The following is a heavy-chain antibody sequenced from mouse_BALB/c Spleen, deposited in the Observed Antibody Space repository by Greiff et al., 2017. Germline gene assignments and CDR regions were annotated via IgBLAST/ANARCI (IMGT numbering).Heavy chain of an antibody. CDR1: GYTFTDYA. D-gene: IGHD2-1*01. Sequence: VQVVESGPELVRPGESVKISCTGSGYTFTDYAMHWVKQSHAKSLEWIGVISIYYDNTNYNQKFKGKATMTVDKSSSTAYMELARLTSEDSAIYYCAREGNYGNYVGAMDYWGEGTSVTVAS. CDR2: ISIYYDNT. V-gene: IGHV1-67*01. CDR3: AREGNYGNYVGAMDY. J-gene: IGHJ4*01.